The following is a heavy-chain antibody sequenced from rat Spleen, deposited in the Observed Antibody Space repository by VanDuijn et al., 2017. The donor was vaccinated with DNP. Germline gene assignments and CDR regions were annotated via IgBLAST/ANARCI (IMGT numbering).Heavy chain of an antibody. Sequence: QVQLKESGPGLVQPSQTLSLTCTVSGFSLTRSGVSWVRQPPGKGLEWIAAISSGGSTYYNSVFKSRLSISRDTSKNQVFLKMNSLQTDDTGTYYCTRDRPIHAFDFWGQGVMVTVSS. D-gene: IGHD1-7*01. J-gene: IGHJ2*01. V-gene: IGHV2S12*01. CDR1: GFSLTRSG. CDR2: ISSGGST. CDR3: TRDRPIHAFDF.